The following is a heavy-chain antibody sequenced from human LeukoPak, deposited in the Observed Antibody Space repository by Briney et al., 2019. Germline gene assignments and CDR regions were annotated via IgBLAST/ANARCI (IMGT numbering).Heavy chain of an antibody. CDR1: GFTVSSNY. V-gene: IGHV3-66*01. D-gene: IGHD5-18*01. J-gene: IGHJ4*02. Sequence: GGSLRLSCAASGFTVSSNYMSWARQAPGKGLEWVSVIYSGDSTYYADSVKGRFTISRDNSKNTLYLQMNSLRAEDTAVYYCAREGEYSYGYLDYWGQGTLVTVSS. CDR2: IYSGDST. CDR3: AREGEYSYGYLDY.